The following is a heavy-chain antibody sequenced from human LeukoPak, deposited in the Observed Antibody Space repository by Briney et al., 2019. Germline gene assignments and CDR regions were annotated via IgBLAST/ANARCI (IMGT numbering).Heavy chain of an antibody. CDR2: INPSDGVI. D-gene: IGHD3-10*01. V-gene: IGHV1-46*01. Sequence: ASVKVSCKASGYTFTRYYMHWVRQAPGQGLEWMGIINPSDGVIDYAQKFQDRVTMTRDTSTSTVHMELSSLRSEDTAVYYCARRGSGSYVLDHWGQGTLVTVSS. CDR3: ARRGSGSYVLDH. J-gene: IGHJ5*02. CDR1: GYTFTRYY.